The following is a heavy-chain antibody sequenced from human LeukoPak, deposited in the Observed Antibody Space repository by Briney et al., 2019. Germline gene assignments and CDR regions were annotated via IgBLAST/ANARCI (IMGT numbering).Heavy chain of an antibody. CDR1: GYSFINYW. CDR3: ASESSGWYWGVDY. J-gene: IGHJ4*02. V-gene: IGHV5-51*01. Sequence: GEALKISCKGSGYSFINYWIGWVRQMPGKGLEWMGIIYPGDSDTRYSPSFQGQVTISADKSISTAYLQWSSLKASGTAMYYCASESSGWYWGVDYWGQGTLVTVSS. CDR2: IYPGDSDT. D-gene: IGHD6-19*01.